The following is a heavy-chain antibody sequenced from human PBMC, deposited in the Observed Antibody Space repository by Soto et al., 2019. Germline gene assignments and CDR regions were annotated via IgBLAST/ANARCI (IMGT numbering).Heavy chain of an antibody. CDR2: IYHSGST. V-gene: IGHV4-30-2*01. CDR3: ARARGDYYYYYGMDV. J-gene: IGHJ6*02. CDR1: GGSISSGGYS. D-gene: IGHD2-21*02. Sequence: SETLSLTCAVSGGSISSGGYSWSWIRQPPGKGLEWIGYIYHSGSTYYNPSLQSRVTISVDRSKNQFSLKLSSVTAADTDVYYCARARGDYYYYYGMDVWGQGTTVTVSS.